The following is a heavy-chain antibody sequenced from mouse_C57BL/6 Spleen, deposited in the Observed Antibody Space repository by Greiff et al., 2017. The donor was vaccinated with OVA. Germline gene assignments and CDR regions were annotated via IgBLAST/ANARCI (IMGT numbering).Heavy chain of an antibody. V-gene: IGHV5-6*02. Sequence: DVKLVESGGDLVKPGGSLKLSCAASGFTFSSYGMSWVRQTPDKRLEWVATISSGGSYTYYPDSVKGRFTISRDNAKNTLYLQMSSLKSEDTAMYYCARVALYYFDYWGQGTTLTVSS. CDR1: GFTFSSYG. CDR2: ISSGGSYT. J-gene: IGHJ2*01. CDR3: ARVALYYFDY.